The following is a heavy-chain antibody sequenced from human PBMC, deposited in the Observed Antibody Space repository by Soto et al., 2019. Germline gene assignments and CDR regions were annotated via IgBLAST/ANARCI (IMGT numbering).Heavy chain of an antibody. V-gene: IGHV3-30*03. CDR1: GFTFSSYG. J-gene: IGHJ4*02. Sequence: GGSLRLSCAASGFTFSSYGMHWVRQAPGKGLEWVAVISYDGSNKYYADSVKGRFTISRDNSKNTLYLQMNSLRAEDTAVYYCATLSPAGTGRFDYWGQGTMVTVYS. D-gene: IGHD3-10*01. CDR2: ISYDGSNK. CDR3: ATLSPAGTGRFDY.